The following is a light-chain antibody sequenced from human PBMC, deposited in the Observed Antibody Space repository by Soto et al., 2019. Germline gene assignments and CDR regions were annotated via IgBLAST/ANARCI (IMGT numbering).Light chain of an antibody. V-gene: IGKV3D-20*02. CDR3: QQRSNWPIT. Sequence: EIVLTQSPGTLSWSPGERATPSGRASQSVSSNYLAWYQQKPGQAPRLLIFRASSRATGVPARFSASGSGTEFTLTISGLQSEDFAVYYCQQRSNWPITFGQGTRLEIK. CDR1: QSVSSNY. J-gene: IGKJ5*01. CDR2: RAS.